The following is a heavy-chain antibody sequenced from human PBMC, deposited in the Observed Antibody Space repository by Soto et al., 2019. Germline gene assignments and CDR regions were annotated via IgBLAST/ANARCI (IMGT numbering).Heavy chain of an antibody. V-gene: IGHV3-74*03. CDR1: GFTFSNYW. D-gene: IGHD6-13*01. CDR2: INLDESTT. Sequence: EVQLVESGGGLVQPGGSLRLSCAASGFTFSNYWMHWVRQAPGKGLVWVSRINLDESTTTYALSLQDRFTISRDNPKNTLYLQLNSLTAEDTAIYYCVTGGRTAGHLYHFDDCGQGALVTVSS. J-gene: IGHJ4*02. CDR3: VTGGRTAGHLYHFDD.